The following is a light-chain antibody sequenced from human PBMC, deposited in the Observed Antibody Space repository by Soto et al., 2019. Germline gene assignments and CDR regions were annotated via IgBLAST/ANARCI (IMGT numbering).Light chain of an antibody. CDR1: QNVNTW. J-gene: IGKJ2*01. CDR3: QQYNTLPPYT. CDR2: KAS. Sequence: DIQMTQSPSTLSASVGDRVTITCRASQNVNTWLAWYQQKPGKAPKVLIYKASSLQSGAPSRFSGSGSGTEFPPPNSSLPPYDFATYYCQQYNTLPPYTFGQGTKVEIK. V-gene: IGKV1-5*03.